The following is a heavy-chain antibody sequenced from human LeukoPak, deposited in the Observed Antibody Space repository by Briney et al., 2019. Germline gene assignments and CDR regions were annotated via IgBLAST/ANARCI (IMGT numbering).Heavy chain of an antibody. J-gene: IGHJ3*02. V-gene: IGHV3-23*01. CDR2: VSASGGST. CDR3: AKEGNFCDSSGCGAFDI. D-gene: IGHD6-19*01. CDR1: GFTFSRFA. Sequence: PGGSLRLSCAASGFTFSRFAMSWVRQAPGKGLEWVSAVSASGGSTYYADSVKGRFTISRDNSKNTLYLQMNSLRAEDTAVYYCAKEGNFCDSSGCGAFDIWGQGTMVTVSS.